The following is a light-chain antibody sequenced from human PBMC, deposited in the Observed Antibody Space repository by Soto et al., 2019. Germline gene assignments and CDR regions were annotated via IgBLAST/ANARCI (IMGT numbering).Light chain of an antibody. J-gene: IGLJ1*01. V-gene: IGLV2-14*01. CDR1: STDVGIYNY. Sequence: QSVLTQPASVSGSPGQSITISCTGTSTDVGIYNYVSWYQQHPGKAPKVMIYEVSNRPSGVSYRFSGSKSGDTASLTISGLQAEDEADYYCSSYTTSRTYVFGTGTKVTVL. CDR2: EVS. CDR3: SSYTTSRTYV.